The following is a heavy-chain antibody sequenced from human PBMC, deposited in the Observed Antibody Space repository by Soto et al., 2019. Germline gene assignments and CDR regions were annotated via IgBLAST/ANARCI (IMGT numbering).Heavy chain of an antibody. CDR1: GGSISSYY. CDR2: IYYGGST. D-gene: IGHD3-10*01. J-gene: IGHJ4*02. Sequence: QVQLQESGPGLVKPSETLSLTCTVSGGSISSYYWSWIRQPPGKGLEWIGYIYYGGSTNYNPSLKSRVTISVDTSKNQFSLKLSPVTAADTAVYYCARLWGWFGDYWGQGTLVTVSS. V-gene: IGHV4-59*08. CDR3: ARLWGWFGDY.